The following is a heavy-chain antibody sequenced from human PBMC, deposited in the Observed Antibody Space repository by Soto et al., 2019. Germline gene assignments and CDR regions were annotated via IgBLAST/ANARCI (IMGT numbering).Heavy chain of an antibody. V-gene: IGHV4-38-2*01. CDR3: ARVMGHYSSVFYYYGMDV. CDR2: IYHSGST. Sequence: QVQLQESGPGLVKPSETLSLTCAVSGYSISSGYYWGWIRQPPGKGLEWIGSIYHSGSTYYNPSLKSRVTISVDTSKNQFSLKLSSVTAADTAVYYCARVMGHYSSVFYYYGMDVWGQGTTVTVSS. D-gene: IGHD4-4*01. J-gene: IGHJ6*02. CDR1: GYSISSGYY.